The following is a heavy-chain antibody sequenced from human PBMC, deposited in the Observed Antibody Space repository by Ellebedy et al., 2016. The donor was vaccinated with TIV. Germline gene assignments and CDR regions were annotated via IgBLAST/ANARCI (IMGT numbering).Heavy chain of an antibody. CDR3: ARVTEGGSYSPYFDY. J-gene: IGHJ4*02. Sequence: MPSETLSLTCTVSGGSISSYYWSWIRQPPGKGLEWIGYIYYSGSTNYNPSLKSRVTISVDTSKNQFSLKLSSVTAADTAVYYCARVTEGGSYSPYFDYWGQGTLVTVSS. CDR2: IYYSGST. D-gene: IGHD1-26*01. V-gene: IGHV4-59*01. CDR1: GGSISSYY.